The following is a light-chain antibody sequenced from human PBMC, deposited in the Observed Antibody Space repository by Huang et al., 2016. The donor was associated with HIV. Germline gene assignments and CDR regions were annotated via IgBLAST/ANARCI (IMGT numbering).Light chain of an antibody. J-gene: IGKJ5*01. CDR3: QQLSDYPVT. Sequence: IQLTQTPSSLSASVGDRVIITCRASQDIGNSLAWYQQKPGKAPKALIYASSTLQSGVAPIFSGSASGTYFTLTINDLQPEDFATYYCQQLSDYPVTFGQGTHLDIE. CDR1: QDIGNS. V-gene: IGKV1-9*01. CDR2: ASS.